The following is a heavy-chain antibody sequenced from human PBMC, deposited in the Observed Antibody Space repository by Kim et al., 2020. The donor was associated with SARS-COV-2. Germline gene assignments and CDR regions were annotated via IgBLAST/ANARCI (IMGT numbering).Heavy chain of an antibody. CDR1: GFSLDNFA. J-gene: IGHJ6*02. V-gene: IGHV3-30*04. D-gene: IGHD3-9*01. Sequence: GGSLRLSCAASGFSLDNFALHWVRQAPGRGLEWVAVISYDGKSKHYGDSEKGRFTISRDSSRNTLYLQMNRLRPEDTGMYYCARDLVKSEEQRGRYYYYFGLDVGGQGTTVTVSS. CDR2: ISYDGKSK. CDR3: ARDLVKSEEQRGRYYYYFGLDV.